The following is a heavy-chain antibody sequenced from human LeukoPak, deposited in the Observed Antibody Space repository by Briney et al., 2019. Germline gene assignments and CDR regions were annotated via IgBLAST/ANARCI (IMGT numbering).Heavy chain of an antibody. Sequence: RGESLKLSCKGSGYSFTSYWMDWVRQMPGKGLEWMGVIYPGASDTRYSPSFQGQVTISADKSNSTAYLQWSSLNASDTAMYYCARRVCRGGRCFDSWGQGTLVTVSP. J-gene: IGHJ4*02. V-gene: IGHV5-51*01. CDR3: ARRVCRGGRCFDS. D-gene: IGHD2-15*01. CDR1: GYSFTSYW. CDR2: IYPGASDT.